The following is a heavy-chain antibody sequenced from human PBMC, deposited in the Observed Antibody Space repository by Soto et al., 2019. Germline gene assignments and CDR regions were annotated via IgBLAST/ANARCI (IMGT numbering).Heavy chain of an antibody. CDR3: AKSYYGSGSSAHPFDY. J-gene: IGHJ4*02. Sequence: GGSLRLSCAASGFTFSTYAMSWVRQAPGKGLEWVSSISGSGGSTYYAASVKGRFTISRDNSKNTLYLEMNSLRAEDTAVYHCAKSYYGSGSSAHPFDYWGQGTLVTVSS. V-gene: IGHV3-23*01. CDR2: ISGSGGST. CDR1: GFTFSTYA. D-gene: IGHD3-10*01.